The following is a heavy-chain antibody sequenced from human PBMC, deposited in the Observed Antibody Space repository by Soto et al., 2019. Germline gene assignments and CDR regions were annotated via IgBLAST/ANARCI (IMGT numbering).Heavy chain of an antibody. Sequence: PGGSLRLSCAASGFTFSSYAMSWVRQAPRKGLEWVSTISGTPGSTYSADSVKGRFTISRDNSKSTLYLQMNSLRAEDTAVYFCAKGSRNTGARFYFDYWGQGTLVTVSS. D-gene: IGHD7-27*01. CDR3: AKGSRNTGARFYFDY. V-gene: IGHV3-23*01. J-gene: IGHJ4*02. CDR2: ISGTPGST. CDR1: GFTFSSYA.